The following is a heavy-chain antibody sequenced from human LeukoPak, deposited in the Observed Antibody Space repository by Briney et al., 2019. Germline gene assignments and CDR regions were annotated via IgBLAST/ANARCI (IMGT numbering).Heavy chain of an antibody. D-gene: IGHD1-26*01. CDR3: ASPVGATTVRAFDI. CDR1: GFIFSNYW. J-gene: IGHJ3*02. Sequence: GGSLRLSCADSGFIFSNYWMSWVRQAPGKGLEWFGRTRNEANIYTTKYAASVKGRFTISRDDSKNSLYLQMNSLKTEDTAVYYCASPVGATTVRAFDIWGQGTMVTVSS. CDR2: TRNEANIYTT. V-gene: IGHV3-72*01.